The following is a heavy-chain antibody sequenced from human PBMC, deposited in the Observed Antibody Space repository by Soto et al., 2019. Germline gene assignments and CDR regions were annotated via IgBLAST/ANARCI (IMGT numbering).Heavy chain of an antibody. CDR2: ISSSSSTI. D-gene: IGHD3-22*01. V-gene: IGHV3-48*02. CDR1: GFTFSSYS. Sequence: LRLSCAASGFTFSSYSMNWVRQAPGKGLEWVSYISSSSSTIYYADSVKGRFTISRDNAKNSLYLQMNSLRDEDTAVYYCARVKSSGYLLAFDIWGQGTMVTVSS. J-gene: IGHJ3*02. CDR3: ARVKSSGYLLAFDI.